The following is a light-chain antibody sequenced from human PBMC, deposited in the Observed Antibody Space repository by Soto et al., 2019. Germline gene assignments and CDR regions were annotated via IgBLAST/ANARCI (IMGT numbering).Light chain of an antibody. CDR2: DVS. V-gene: IGLV2-14*01. CDR3: NSYACSSLHV. J-gene: IGLJ1*01. Sequence: QSALTQPASVSGSPGQSITISCTGTSSDVGGYNYVSWYQQHPGKAPKLMIYDVSNRPSGVSNRFSGSKSGNTASLTISGLQAEDEADYYCNSYACSSLHVFGTGTKLTVL. CDR1: SSDVGGYNY.